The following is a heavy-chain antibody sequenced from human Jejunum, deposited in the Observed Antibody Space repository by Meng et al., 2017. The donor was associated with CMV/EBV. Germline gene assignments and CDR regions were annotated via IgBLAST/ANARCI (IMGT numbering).Heavy chain of an antibody. CDR1: FSDYS. Sequence: FSDYSLTWVRQAPGKGLEWISYISGSDGTIYYADSVKGRFTISRDNANNSLFLQMDDLRGEDTAVYYCARVFGYCSSANCHPKGWFDAWGQGILVTVSS. J-gene: IGHJ5*02. V-gene: IGHV3-11*04. CDR3: ARVFGYCSSANCHPKGWFDA. CDR2: ISGSDGTI. D-gene: IGHD2-2*03.